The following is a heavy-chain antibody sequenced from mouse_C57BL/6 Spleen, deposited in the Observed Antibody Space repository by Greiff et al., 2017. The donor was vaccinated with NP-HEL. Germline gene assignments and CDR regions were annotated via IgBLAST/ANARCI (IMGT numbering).Heavy chain of an antibody. D-gene: IGHD1-2*01. CDR3: ARSITTPLFDY. V-gene: IGHV1-55*01. CDR1: GYTFTSYW. CDR2: IYLGSGST. Sequence: VQLQQSGAELVRPGASVTLSCKASGYTFTSYWITWVKQRPGQGLEWIGDIYLGSGSTNYNEKFKSKATLTVDTSSSTAYMQLSSLTSEDSAVYYCARSITTPLFDYWGQGTTLTVSS. J-gene: IGHJ2*01.